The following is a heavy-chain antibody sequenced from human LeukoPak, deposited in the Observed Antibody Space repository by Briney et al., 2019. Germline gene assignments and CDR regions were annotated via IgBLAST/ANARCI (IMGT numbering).Heavy chain of an antibody. Sequence: PSETLSLTYTVSGGSISSGGYYWSWIRQHPGKGLEWVGYIYYSGSTYYNLSLKSRVTISVDTSKNQFSLKLSSVTAADTAVYYCARERHRNWFDPWGQGTLVTVSS. D-gene: IGHD1-14*01. V-gene: IGHV4-31*03. CDR2: IYYSGST. CDR1: GGSISSGGYY. CDR3: ARERHRNWFDP. J-gene: IGHJ5*02.